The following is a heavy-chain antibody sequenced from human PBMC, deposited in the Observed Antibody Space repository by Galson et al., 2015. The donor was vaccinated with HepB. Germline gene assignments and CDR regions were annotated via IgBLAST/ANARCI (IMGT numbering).Heavy chain of an antibody. CDR1: GYTLTELS. CDR3: ATPMTTVTPNDGDYYGMDV. Sequence: SVKVSCKVSGYTLTELSMHWVRQAPGKGLEWMGGFDPEDGETIYAQKFQGRVTMTEDTSTDTAYMELSSLRSEDTAVYYCATPMTTVTPNDGDYYGMDVWGQGTTVTVSS. J-gene: IGHJ6*02. CDR2: FDPEDGET. D-gene: IGHD4-17*01. V-gene: IGHV1-24*01.